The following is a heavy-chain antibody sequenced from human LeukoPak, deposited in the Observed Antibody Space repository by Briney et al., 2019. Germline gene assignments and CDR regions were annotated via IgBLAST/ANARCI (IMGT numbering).Heavy chain of an antibody. V-gene: IGHV3-15*01. J-gene: IGHJ4*02. Sequence: PGGSLRLSCAASGFTFSNAWMSWVRQAPGKGLEWVGRIKSKTDGGTTDYAAPVKGRFTISRDDSKNTLYLQMNSLKTEDTAVYYCTTGVLGDFWSGYYPYFDYWGQGTLVTVSS. D-gene: IGHD3-3*01. CDR1: GFTFSNAW. CDR2: IKSKTDGGTT. CDR3: TTGVLGDFWSGYYPYFDY.